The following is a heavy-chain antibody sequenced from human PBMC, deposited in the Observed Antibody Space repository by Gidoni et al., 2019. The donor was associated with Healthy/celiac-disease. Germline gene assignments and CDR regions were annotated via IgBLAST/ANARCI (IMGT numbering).Heavy chain of an antibody. V-gene: IGHV4-59*01. CDR2: IYYSGST. CDR3: ARVAQWEPEDYYYGMDV. J-gene: IGHJ6*02. Sequence: QVELEGSGPRLGEPSGAPSPHCTVPGGPIRCYYWSWIRQPPGKGLEWIGYIYYSGSTNYNPSLKSRVTISVDTSKNQFSLKLSSVTAADTAVYYCARVAQWEPEDYYYGMDVWGQGTTVTVSS. D-gene: IGHD1-26*01. CDR1: GGPIRCYY.